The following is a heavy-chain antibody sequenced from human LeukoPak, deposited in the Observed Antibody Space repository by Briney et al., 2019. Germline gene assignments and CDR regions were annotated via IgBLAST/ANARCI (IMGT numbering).Heavy chain of an antibody. J-gene: IGHJ5*02. D-gene: IGHD4-23*01. CDR1: GCTFTGYY. CDR3: ARDPPYGGNSVGWFDP. CDR2: INPNSGGT. V-gene: IGHV1-2*06. Sequence: ASVKVSCKASGCTFTGYYMHWVRHAPGQGLEWMGRINPNSGGTNYAQKLQGRVTMTTDTSTSTAYMELRSLRSDDTAVYYCARDPPYGGNSVGWFDPWGQGTLVTVSS.